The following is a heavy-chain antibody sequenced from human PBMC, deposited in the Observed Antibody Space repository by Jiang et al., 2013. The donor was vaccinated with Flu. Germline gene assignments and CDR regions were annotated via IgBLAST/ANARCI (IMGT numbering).Heavy chain of an antibody. CDR3: ARNGYCINGVCPGWIDP. CDR1: GGSISSSSHY. J-gene: IGHJ5*02. V-gene: IGHV4-39*07. D-gene: IGHD2-8*01. CDR2: IYYSGST. Sequence: GLVKPSETLSLTCTVSGGSISSSSHYWGWIRQPPGKGLGWIGSIYYSGSTYYNPSLKSRVTISVDTSQNQFSLRLTSVTAADTAVYYCARNGYCINGVCPGWIDPWGQGTLVTVSS.